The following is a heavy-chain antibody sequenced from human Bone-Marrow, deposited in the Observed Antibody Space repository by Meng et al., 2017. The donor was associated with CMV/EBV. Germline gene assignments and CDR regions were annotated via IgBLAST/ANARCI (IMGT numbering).Heavy chain of an antibody. J-gene: IGHJ4*02. V-gene: IGHV3-30*18. Sequence: ASAFSFCIYGLHWVRQAPCKGLEWVAVISYDGSNKYYADSVRGRFTISRDNSVDTLYLQMDSLRPEDTAVYYCAKDWGRVVVGPFAYWGQGTLVTVSS. CDR2: ISYDGSNK. CDR1: AFSFCIYG. D-gene: IGHD3-22*01. CDR3: AKDWGRVVVGPFAY.